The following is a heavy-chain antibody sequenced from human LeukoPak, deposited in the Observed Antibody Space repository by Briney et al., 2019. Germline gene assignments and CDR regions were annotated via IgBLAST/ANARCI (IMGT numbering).Heavy chain of an antibody. CDR3: ARVVTHSRYWYFDL. J-gene: IGHJ2*01. D-gene: IGHD2-21*02. CDR2: INHNGRT. CDR1: GGSFSDYY. V-gene: IGHV4-34*01. Sequence: SETLSLTCAVYGGSFSDYYWSWIRQPPGKGLEWIGEINHNGRTHYNPSLKSRVTISVDTSNNQFFLRLSSVTAADTAVYYCARVVTHSRYWYFDLWGRGTLVTVSS.